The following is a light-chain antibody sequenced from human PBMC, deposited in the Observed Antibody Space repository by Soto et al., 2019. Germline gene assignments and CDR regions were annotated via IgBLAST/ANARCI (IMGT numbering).Light chain of an antibody. V-gene: IGKV3-11*01. Sequence: EIVLTQSPATLSLSPGERATLSCRASQSVSSYLAWYQQKPGQAPRLLIYDASNRATGIPARFSGSGSGTDFTLTISSLEPEDFAVYYCQHLDTFGQGTKLEIK. CDR1: QSVSSY. CDR3: QHLDT. J-gene: IGKJ2*01. CDR2: DAS.